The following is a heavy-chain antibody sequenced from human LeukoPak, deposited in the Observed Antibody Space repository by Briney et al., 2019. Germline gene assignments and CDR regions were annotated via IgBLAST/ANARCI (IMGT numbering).Heavy chain of an antibody. CDR1: GFTFSSYA. D-gene: IGHD6-13*01. CDR3: AKGGEAAAGPAGLYYFDY. CDR2: ISGSGGST. Sequence: PGRSLRLSCAASGFTFSSYAMSWVRQAPGKGLEWVSAISGSGGSTYYADSVKGRFTISRDNSKNTLYLQMNSLRAEDTAVYYCAKGGEAAAGPAGLYYFDYWGQGTLVTVSS. V-gene: IGHV3-23*01. J-gene: IGHJ4*02.